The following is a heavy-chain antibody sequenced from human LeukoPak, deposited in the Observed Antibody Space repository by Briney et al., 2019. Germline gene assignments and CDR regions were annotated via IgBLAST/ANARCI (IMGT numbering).Heavy chain of an antibody. V-gene: IGHV3-30*18. Sequence: GRSLRLSCAASGFTFSSCGMHWVRQAPGKGLEWVAVISYDGSNKYYADSVKGRFTISRDNSKNTLYLQMNSLRAEDTAVYYCAKIDGYSYGSGDYYYYGMDVWGQGTTVTVSS. CDR1: GFTFSSCG. D-gene: IGHD5-18*01. CDR3: AKIDGYSYGSGDYYYYGMDV. CDR2: ISYDGSNK. J-gene: IGHJ6*02.